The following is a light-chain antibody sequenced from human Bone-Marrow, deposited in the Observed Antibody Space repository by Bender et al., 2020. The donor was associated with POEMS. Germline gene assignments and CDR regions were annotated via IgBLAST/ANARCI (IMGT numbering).Light chain of an antibody. CDR1: NIGVGSYNL. V-gene: IGLV2-14*02. CDR2: EVT. Sequence: QSALTQPPSVSGSPGQSITISCTGTNIGVGSYNLVSWYQQHPGKAPKLLIYEVTDRPSGVSNRFSGSKSGDTASLTISGLQPEDEAFYYCASYIPRSTTWVFGGGTKLTVL. CDR3: ASYIPRSTTWV. J-gene: IGLJ3*02.